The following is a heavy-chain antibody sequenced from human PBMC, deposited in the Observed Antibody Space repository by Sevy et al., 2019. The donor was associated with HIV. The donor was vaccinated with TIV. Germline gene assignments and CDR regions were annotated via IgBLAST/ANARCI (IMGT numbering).Heavy chain of an antibody. D-gene: IGHD2-8*01. V-gene: IGHV3-23*01. J-gene: IGHJ4*02. CDR1: GFTFSKYS. Sequence: GESLNISCAASGFTFSKYSMSWVRQPPGKGLEWVSTLSFGCGEINHADSVKGRFTISRDNSKNSLYLQMNNLRAEDTAVYYCAREGCTKPHDYWGQGTLVTVSS. CDR2: LSFGCGEI. CDR3: AREGCTKPHDY.